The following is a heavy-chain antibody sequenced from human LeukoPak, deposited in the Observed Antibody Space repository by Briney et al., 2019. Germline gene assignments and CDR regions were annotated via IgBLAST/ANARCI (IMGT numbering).Heavy chain of an antibody. J-gene: IGHJ6*02. D-gene: IGHD3-10*01. CDR1: GYTFTGYY. CDR2: INPNSGGT. CDR3: ARELGHYYGMDV. V-gene: IGHV1-2*02. Sequence: ASVKVSCKASGYTFTGYYMHWVRQAPGQGLEWMGWINPNSGGTNCAQKFQGRVTMTRDTSISTAYMELGRLRSDDTAVYYCARELGHYYGMDVWGQGTTVTVSS.